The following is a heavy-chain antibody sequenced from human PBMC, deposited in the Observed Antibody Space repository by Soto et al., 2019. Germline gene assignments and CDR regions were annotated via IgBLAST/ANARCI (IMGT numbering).Heavy chain of an antibody. Sequence: SETLSLTCAVYGGSFSGYYWSWIRQPPGKGLEWIGEINHSGSTNYNPSLKSRVTISVDTSKNQFSLKLSPVTAADTAVYYCARGRIAAAGIDPWGQGTLVTVSS. D-gene: IGHD6-13*01. V-gene: IGHV4-34*01. CDR3: ARGRIAAAGIDP. J-gene: IGHJ5*02. CDR1: GGSFSGYY. CDR2: INHSGST.